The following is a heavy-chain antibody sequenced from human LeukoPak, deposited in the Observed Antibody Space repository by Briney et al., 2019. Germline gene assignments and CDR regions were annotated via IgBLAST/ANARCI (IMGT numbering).Heavy chain of an antibody. CDR3: AGRRKEAAAYDH. CDR1: GFTVSTNY. Sequence: HPGESLRLSCAASGFTVSTNYMSWVRLAPGKGLEWVSLLHSDGNKYYAESVKGRFIISTDNSKNTLYLQMNSLRVEDTAVYYCAGRRKEAAAYDHWGQGTLVTVSS. J-gene: IGHJ4*02. V-gene: IGHV3-66*01. D-gene: IGHD6-13*01. CDR2: LHSDGNK.